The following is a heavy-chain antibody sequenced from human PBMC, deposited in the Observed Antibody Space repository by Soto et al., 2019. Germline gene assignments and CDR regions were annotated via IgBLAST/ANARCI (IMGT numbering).Heavy chain of an antibody. CDR3: ARGRKVRGVSYYYYMDV. CDR2: MNPNSGNT. CDR1: GYTFTSYY. J-gene: IGHJ6*03. V-gene: IGHV1-8*01. D-gene: IGHD3-10*01. Sequence: GASVKVSCKASGYTFTSYYINWVRQATGQGLEWMGWMNPNSGNTGYAQKFQGRVTMTRNTSISTAYMELSSLRSEDTAVYYCARGRKVRGVSYYYYMDVWGKGTTVTVSS.